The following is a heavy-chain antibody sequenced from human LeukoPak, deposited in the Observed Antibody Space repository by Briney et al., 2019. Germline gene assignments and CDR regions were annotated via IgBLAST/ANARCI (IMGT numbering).Heavy chain of an antibody. CDR2: IRYDGSNK. Sequence: GGSLRLSCAASGFTFSRYGMHWVRQAPRKGLEWVAFIRYDGSNKYYADSVKGRFTISRDNSKNTLYLQMNSLRAEDTALYYCAKDLTTVTTQGDYWGQGTLVTVSS. V-gene: IGHV3-30*02. CDR3: AKDLTTVTTQGDY. D-gene: IGHD4-17*01. CDR1: GFTFSRYG. J-gene: IGHJ4*02.